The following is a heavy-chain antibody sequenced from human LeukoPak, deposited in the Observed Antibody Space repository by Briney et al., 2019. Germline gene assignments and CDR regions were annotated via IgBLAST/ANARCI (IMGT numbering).Heavy chain of an antibody. CDR3: ASSPGSSSWRSTIDY. V-gene: IGHV1-69*02. J-gene: IGHJ4*02. CDR1: RDTFTSYT. CDR2: IIPILGIA. Sequence: SVKISCKAPRDTFTSYTLSWVRQAPGQGLEWMGRIIPILGIANYAQKLQGRVTITADKSTSTAYMELSSLRSEDTAVYYCASSPGSSSWRSTIDYWGQGTLVTVSS. D-gene: IGHD6-13*01.